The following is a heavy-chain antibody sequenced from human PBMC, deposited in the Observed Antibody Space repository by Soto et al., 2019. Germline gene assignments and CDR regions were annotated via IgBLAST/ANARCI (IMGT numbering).Heavy chain of an antibody. CDR1: GGSISSYY. Sequence: SETLSLTCTVSGGSISSYYWSWIRQPPGKGLEWIGNIYYSGSTNYNPSLKSRVTISVDTSKNQFSLKLSSVTAADTAVYYCARVYDSSGYYFPLFDYWGQGTLVTVS. CDR3: ARVYDSSGYYFPLFDY. V-gene: IGHV4-59*01. J-gene: IGHJ4*02. D-gene: IGHD3-22*01. CDR2: IYYSGST.